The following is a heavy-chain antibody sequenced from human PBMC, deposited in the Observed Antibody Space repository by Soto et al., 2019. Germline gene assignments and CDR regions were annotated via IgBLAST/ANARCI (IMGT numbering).Heavy chain of an antibody. Sequence: GGSLRLCCVASGFTFGDYGMHWVRQAPGRGPEWVSGISWNSGNIGYAETVKGRFTISRDNAKNSLYLQMNSLRAEDTALYYCVKDGLTSVFGLVHDGSDIWGHGTMVTVSS. V-gene: IGHV3-9*01. J-gene: IGHJ3*02. CDR1: GFTFGDYG. CDR2: ISWNSGNI. D-gene: IGHD3-3*01. CDR3: VKDGLTSVFGLVHDGSDI.